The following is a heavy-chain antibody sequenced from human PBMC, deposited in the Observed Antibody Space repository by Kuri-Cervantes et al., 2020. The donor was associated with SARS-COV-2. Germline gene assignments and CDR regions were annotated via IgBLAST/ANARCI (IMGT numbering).Heavy chain of an antibody. J-gene: IGHJ4*02. D-gene: IGHD1-26*01. CDR3: ATGSYYVAYDY. CDR1: GGSISTYY. V-gene: IGHV4-59*01. Sequence: ESLKISCTVSGGSISTYYWSWIRQPPGKGLEWIGYLYYSGSTNYNPSLKSRVTTSLDTSKNQFSLKLSSVTAADTAVYYCATGSYYVAYDYWGQGTLVTVSS. CDR2: LYYSGST.